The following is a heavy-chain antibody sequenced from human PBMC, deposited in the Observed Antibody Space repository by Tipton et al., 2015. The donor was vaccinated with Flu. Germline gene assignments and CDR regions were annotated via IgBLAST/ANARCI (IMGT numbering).Heavy chain of an antibody. CDR1: GFPFSSYA. Sequence: SLRLSCAASGFPFSSYAMTWVRQAPGKGLEWVSFITGDMIKTYYADSVKGRFTVSRDNSRNTLNLQLSGLRAEDTAVYYCAKAFSDYVGVEGNAMDVWGQGTTVTVSS. V-gene: IGHV3-23*01. CDR3: AKAFSDYVGVEGNAMDV. CDR2: ITGDMIKT. D-gene: IGHD5-12*01. J-gene: IGHJ6*02.